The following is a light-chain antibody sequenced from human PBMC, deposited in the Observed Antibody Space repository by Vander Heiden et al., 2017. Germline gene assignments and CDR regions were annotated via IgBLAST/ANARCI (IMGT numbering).Light chain of an antibody. CDR2: VAS. CDR1: QSISSY. J-gene: IGKJ4*01. V-gene: IGKV1-39*01. CDR3: QQSYSTPLT. Sequence: DIQMTQSPSSLSASVGDRVTITCRASQSISSYLNWYQQKPGKAPQVLIYVASSLQSGVPSRFSGSGSGTDFTLTISSLQPEDFATYYCQQSYSTPLTFGGGTKVVIK.